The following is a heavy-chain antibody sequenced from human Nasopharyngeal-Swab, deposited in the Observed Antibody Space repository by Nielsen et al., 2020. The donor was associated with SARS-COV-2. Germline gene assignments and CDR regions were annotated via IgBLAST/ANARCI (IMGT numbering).Heavy chain of an antibody. CDR3: ARDRPVAGSPYFLH. D-gene: IGHD6-19*01. Sequence: GESLKISCTASGFTFGDYAMSWFRQAPGKGLEWVGFIRSKAYGGTTEYAASVKGRFSISRDDSKSIAYPQMNSLKSEDTAVYYCARDRPVAGSPYFLHWGQGTLVTVSS. J-gene: IGHJ1*01. CDR1: GFTFGDYA. V-gene: IGHV3-49*03. CDR2: IRSKAYGGTT.